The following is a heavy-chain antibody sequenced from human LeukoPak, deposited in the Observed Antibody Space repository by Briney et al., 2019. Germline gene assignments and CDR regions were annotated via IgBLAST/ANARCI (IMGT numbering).Heavy chain of an antibody. Sequence: KPSETLSLTCTVSGGSISSSSYYWGWIRQPPGKGLEWIGSIYYSGSTYYNPSLKSRATISVDTSKNQFSLKLSSVTAADTAVYYCARIARITMVRGVMGAFDIWGQGTMVTVSS. CDR2: IYYSGST. CDR3: ARIARITMVRGVMGAFDI. D-gene: IGHD3-10*01. CDR1: GGSISSSSYY. J-gene: IGHJ3*02. V-gene: IGHV4-39*01.